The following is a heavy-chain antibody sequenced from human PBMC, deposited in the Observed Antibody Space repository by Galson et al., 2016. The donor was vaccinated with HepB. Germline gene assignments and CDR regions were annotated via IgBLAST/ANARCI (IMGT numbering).Heavy chain of an antibody. CDR1: GFTFSIFA. D-gene: IGHD2-2*01. Sequence: SLRLSCAASGFTFSIFAMNWVRQAPGKGLEWVSGISDNGGSTYYVDSVKGRFTISRDNLKNTLYLQMNSLRADDTAVYYCAKRVSSSKYFDYWGQGTLVTVSS. J-gene: IGHJ4*02. CDR3: AKRVSSSKYFDY. CDR2: ISDNGGST. V-gene: IGHV3-23*01.